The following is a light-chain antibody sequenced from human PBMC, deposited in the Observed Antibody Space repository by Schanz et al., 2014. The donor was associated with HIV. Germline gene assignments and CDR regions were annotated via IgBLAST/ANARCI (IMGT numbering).Light chain of an antibody. J-gene: IGLJ1*01. Sequence: QSVLTQPPSASGTPGQRVTISCSGSSSDFKANAVLWYQQLPGAAPKLLIYNTYHRPSGVPDRFSGSDSGASASLAISGLQSDDEADYYCAGWDDDLKGRVFGSGTKLTVL. CDR3: AGWDDDLKGRV. CDR1: SSDFKANA. V-gene: IGLV1-44*01. CDR2: NTY.